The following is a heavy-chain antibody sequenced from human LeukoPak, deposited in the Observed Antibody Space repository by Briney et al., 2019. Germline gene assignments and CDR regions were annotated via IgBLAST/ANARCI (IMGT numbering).Heavy chain of an antibody. D-gene: IGHD2-15*01. V-gene: IGHV1-69*13. J-gene: IGHJ4*02. Sequence: SVKVSCKASGGTFISYAISWVRQTPGQRLEWMGGIIPIFGAANYAQKFQDKVTITADESTNTAYMELSSLKSEDTAMYYCARGCASPNCYGLLDYWGQGTLVTVSS. CDR2: IIPIFGAA. CDR3: ARGCASPNCYGLLDY. CDR1: GGTFISYA.